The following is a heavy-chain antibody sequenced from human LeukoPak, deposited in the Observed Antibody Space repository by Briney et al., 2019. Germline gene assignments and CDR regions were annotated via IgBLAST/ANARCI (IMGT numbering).Heavy chain of an antibody. D-gene: IGHD3-10*01. J-gene: IGHJ6*02. CDR2: IYYSGST. Sequence: SETLSLTCTVSGGSISSYYWSWIRQPPGKGLEWIGYIYYSGSTKYNPSLKSRVSISVDTSKNQFSLKLTSVTAADTAVYYCAREAGAPYGMDVWGQGTTVTVSS. V-gene: IGHV4-59*01. CDR1: GGSISSYY. CDR3: AREAGAPYGMDV.